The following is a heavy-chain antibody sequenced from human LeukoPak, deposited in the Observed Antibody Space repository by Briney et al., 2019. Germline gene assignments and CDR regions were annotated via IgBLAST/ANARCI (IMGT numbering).Heavy chain of an antibody. J-gene: IGHJ4*02. CDR2: ISSNGGST. Sequence: GGSLRLSCAASGFTFSSYAMHWVRQAPGKGLEYVSAISSNGGSTYYANSVKGRFTISRDNSKNTLYLQMGSLRAEDMAVYYCVRNTGTKDASLDYWGQGTLVTVSS. CDR1: GFTFSSYA. V-gene: IGHV3-64*01. CDR3: VRNTGTKDASLDY. D-gene: IGHD5-18*01.